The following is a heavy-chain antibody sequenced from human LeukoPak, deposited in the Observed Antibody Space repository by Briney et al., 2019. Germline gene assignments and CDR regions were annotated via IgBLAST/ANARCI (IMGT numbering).Heavy chain of an antibody. D-gene: IGHD1-26*01. CDR3: AKDRSIGTYYTFDH. Sequence: GGSLRLSCAASGFTFTNYAMTWVRQAPGKGLEWVSRISASGLMTYYADSVKGRFTVSRDNSKNSLYLQMSSLTAADTAVYYCAKDRSIGTYYTFDHWGQGTLVTVSS. CDR2: ISASGLMT. V-gene: IGHV3-23*01. CDR1: GFTFTNYA. J-gene: IGHJ4*02.